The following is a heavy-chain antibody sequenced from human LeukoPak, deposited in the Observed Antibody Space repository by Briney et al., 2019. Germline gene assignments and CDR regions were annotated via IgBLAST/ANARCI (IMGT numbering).Heavy chain of an antibody. CDR1: GGSISSYF. D-gene: IGHD5-18*01. CDR2: IFYSGST. Sequence: NPSETLSLTCTVSGGSISSYFWSWIRQPPGKGLEWIGYIFYSGSTNYNPSLKSRVTISVDTSKNQFSLKLSSVTAADTAVYYCAREKSTAMFDYWGQGTLVTVSS. V-gene: IGHV4-59*01. J-gene: IGHJ4*02. CDR3: AREKSTAMFDY.